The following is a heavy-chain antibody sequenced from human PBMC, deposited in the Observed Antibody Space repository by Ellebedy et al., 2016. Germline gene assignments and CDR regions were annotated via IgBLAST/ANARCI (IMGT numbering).Heavy chain of an antibody. Sequence: SETLSLTCAVYGGSFSGYYWSWIRQPPGKGLEWIGEINHSGRTNYNPSLKSRVTMSVDTSKNQFSLRLSSVTAADTAVYYCARHGYFHGAFDIWGQGTMVTVSS. CDR1: GGSFSGYY. CDR3: ARHGYFHGAFDI. D-gene: IGHD2/OR15-2a*01. J-gene: IGHJ3*02. CDR2: INHSGRT. V-gene: IGHV4-34*01.